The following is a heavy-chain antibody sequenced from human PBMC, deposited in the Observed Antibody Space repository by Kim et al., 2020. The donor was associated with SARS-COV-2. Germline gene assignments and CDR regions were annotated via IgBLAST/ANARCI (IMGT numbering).Heavy chain of an antibody. D-gene: IGHD6-13*01. CDR3: ARERGRAAAGTRGPNWFDP. Sequence: GGSLRLSCAASGFTFSSYWMSWVRQAPGKGLEWVANIKQDGSEKYYVDSVKGRFTISRDNAKNSLYLQMNSLRAEDTAVYYCARERGRAAAGTRGPNWFDPWGQGTLVTVSS. J-gene: IGHJ5*02. CDR2: IKQDGSEK. CDR1: GFTFSSYW. V-gene: IGHV3-7*03.